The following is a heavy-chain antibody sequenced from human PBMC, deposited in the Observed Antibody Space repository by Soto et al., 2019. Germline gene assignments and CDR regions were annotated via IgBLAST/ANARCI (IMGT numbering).Heavy chain of an antibody. Sequence: EVQLLESGGDSVQPGGSLRLSCSASGFSFSNYAMTWVRQAPGKGLEWVSGISDSYGSTYYADSVKGRFTISRDNSKNPLFLKMSSLTTEDNATYYCAQVATPDADRACVDPWGQGTLVTV. CDR3: AQVATPDADRACVDP. D-gene: IGHD2-15*01. V-gene: IGHV3-23*01. CDR2: ISDSYGST. CDR1: GFSFSNYA. J-gene: IGHJ5*02.